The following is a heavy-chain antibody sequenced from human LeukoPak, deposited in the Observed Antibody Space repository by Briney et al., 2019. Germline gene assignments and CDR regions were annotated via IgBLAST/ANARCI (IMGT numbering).Heavy chain of an antibody. J-gene: IGHJ5*02. Sequence: PSETLSLTCACYGGSLSHYYWGWIRHPPGKGLEWIGEINHSGSTNHNPSLKSRVTISVDMSKNQFSLELTSVTAADTAVYYCARGPASGSNFAWFDPWGQGTLVTVSS. CDR2: INHSGST. D-gene: IGHD3-10*01. CDR3: ARGPASGSNFAWFDP. CDR1: GGSLSHYY. V-gene: IGHV4-34*01.